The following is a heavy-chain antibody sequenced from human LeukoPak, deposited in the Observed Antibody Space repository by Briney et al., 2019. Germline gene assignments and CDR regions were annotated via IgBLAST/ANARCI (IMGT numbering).Heavy chain of an antibody. CDR3: AREEASAGDY. D-gene: IGHD6-13*01. J-gene: IGHJ4*02. CDR2: IYYTGGT. Sequence: PSETLSLTCTVSGGSISSSSHYWAWLRQPPGKGLEWIGSIYYTGGTFYSPSLKSRVTITVDTSSNQFSLKVSSVTAAPTAVYYCAREEASAGDYWGQGTLVTVSS. CDR1: GGSISSSSHY. V-gene: IGHV4-39*01.